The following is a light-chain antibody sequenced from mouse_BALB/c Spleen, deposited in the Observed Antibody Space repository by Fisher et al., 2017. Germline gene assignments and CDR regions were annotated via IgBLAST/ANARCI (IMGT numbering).Light chain of an antibody. V-gene: IGKV4-51*01. Sequence: DIVLTQSPAIMSASPGEKVTMTCRASSSVSSSYLHWYQQKSGASPKLWIYDTSKLASGVPARFSGSGAGISYSLTISSMEAENDATYYCQQWSGYPLTFGGGTKLEIK. J-gene: IGKJ1*01. CDR2: DTS. CDR1: SSVSSSY. CDR3: QQWSGYPLT.